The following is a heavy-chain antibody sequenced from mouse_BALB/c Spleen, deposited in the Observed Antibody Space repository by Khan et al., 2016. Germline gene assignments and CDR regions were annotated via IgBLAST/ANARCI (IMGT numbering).Heavy chain of an antibody. D-gene: IGHD4-1*01. CDR2: INTYTGEP. CDR1: GYTFTNYG. CDR3: ARGTGTGLAY. Sequence: QIQLVQSGPELKKPGETVKISCKASGYTFTNYGMNWVKQAPGKGLKWMSWINTYTGEPTYADDFKGRFASSLETSASTAYLQINNLKNEDTATDFCARGTGTGLAYWGQGTLVTVSA. J-gene: IGHJ3*01. V-gene: IGHV9-3-1*01.